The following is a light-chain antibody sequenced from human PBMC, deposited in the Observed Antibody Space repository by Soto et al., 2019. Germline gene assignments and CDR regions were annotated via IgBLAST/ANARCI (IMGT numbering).Light chain of an antibody. V-gene: IGKV3-15*01. CDR1: ESVSSN. CDR3: QQYNNWWT. CDR2: GAS. J-gene: IGKJ1*01. Sequence: EIVMPQSPVTLSLSPGARATLSCRAGESVSSNLAWYQQKPGQAPRLLIYGASTRATGVPARFTGSGSGTEFTLTISSLQFDDSAVYYCQQYNNWWTFGQGTKVDIK.